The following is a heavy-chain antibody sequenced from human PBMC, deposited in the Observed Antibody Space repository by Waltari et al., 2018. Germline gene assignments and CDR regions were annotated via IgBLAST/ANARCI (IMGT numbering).Heavy chain of an antibody. CDR3: ARDEEAYGGNEEVGHDAFDI. Sequence: QVQLVQSGAEVKKLGSSVKVSCKASGGTFSSYAISWVRQAPGQGLEWMGRIIPIFGTANYAQKFQGRVTITADKSTSTAYMELSSLRSEDTAVYYCARDEEAYGGNEEVGHDAFDIWGQGTMVTVSS. CDR1: GGTFSSYA. V-gene: IGHV1-69*08. D-gene: IGHD2-15*01. J-gene: IGHJ3*02. CDR2: IIPIFGTA.